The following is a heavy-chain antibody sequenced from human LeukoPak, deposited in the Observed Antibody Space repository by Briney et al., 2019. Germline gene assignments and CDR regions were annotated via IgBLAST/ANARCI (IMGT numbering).Heavy chain of an antibody. CDR2: VYYTGST. CDR1: DVSISTKSYF. V-gene: IGHV4-39*01. CDR3: ARHVAYIPRSQGAFGV. D-gene: IGHD3-16*01. Sequence: SETLSLTCAVSDVSISTKSYFCGWVRQPPGKGLEWIGNVYYTGSTDYTPSLKSRVTISVDMSKNHFSLDLTSVTAADTAVYYCARHVAYIPRSQGAFGVWGQGTTVYVSS. J-gene: IGHJ3*01.